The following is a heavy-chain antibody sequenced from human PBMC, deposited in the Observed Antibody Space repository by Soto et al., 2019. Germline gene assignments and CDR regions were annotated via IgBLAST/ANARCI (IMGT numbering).Heavy chain of an antibody. Sequence: QVQLVQSGAEVKKPGVSVKVSCKASGYNFTSYYMPWVRQAPGPGLEWMGINNPSGGSTSYAQKFQGRISMTRDTSTCTVYMELRRLRSEDTAVYYCACLEGGEAVAGTWWVQRTLVTV. V-gene: IGHV1-46*01. D-gene: IGHD6-19*01. J-gene: IGHJ4*02. CDR3: ACLEGGEAVAGTW. CDR1: GYNFTSYY. CDR2: NNPSGGST.